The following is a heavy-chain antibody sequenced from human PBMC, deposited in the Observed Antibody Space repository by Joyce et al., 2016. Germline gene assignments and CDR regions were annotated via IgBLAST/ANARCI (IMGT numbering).Heavy chain of an antibody. J-gene: IGHJ4*02. V-gene: IGHV3-30*18. Sequence: QVQLVESGGGVVQPGRSLRLSCAASGLTLSNYGVHWVRQAPGKGLEWLAFISYDGIYKYYADSVKGRFTISRDNSKNTVFLEMNSLRTEDTAVYYCAKILTATYSSGWFLDYWGQGTLVTVSS. CDR3: AKILTATYSSGWFLDY. D-gene: IGHD6-25*01. CDR2: ISYDGIYK. CDR1: GLTLSNYG.